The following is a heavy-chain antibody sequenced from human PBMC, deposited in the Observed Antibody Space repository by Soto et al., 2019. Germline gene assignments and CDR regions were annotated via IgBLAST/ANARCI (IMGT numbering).Heavy chain of an antibody. CDR3: ARAEYCSSTSCYGKHAFDI. D-gene: IGHD2-2*01. V-gene: IGHV1-3*01. CDR1: GYTFTSYA. J-gene: IGHJ3*02. CDR2: INAGNGNT. Sequence: ASVKVSCKASGYTFTSYAMHWVRQAPGQRLEWMGWINAGNGNTKYSQKFQGRVTITRDTSASTAYMELSSLRSEDTAVYYCARAEYCSSTSCYGKHAFDIWGQGTMVT.